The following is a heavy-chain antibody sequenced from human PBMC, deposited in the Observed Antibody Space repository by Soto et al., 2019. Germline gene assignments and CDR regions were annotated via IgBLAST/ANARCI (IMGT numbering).Heavy chain of an antibody. D-gene: IGHD2-15*01. CDR2: MNPNSGNT. Sequence: ASVKVSCKASGYTFTSYDINWVRQATGQGLEWMGWMNPNSGNTGYAQKFQGRVTMTRNTSISTAYMELSSLRSEDTAVYYCARGRRVAADNYYYFLDVWGKGTTVTVS. CDR1: GYTFTSYD. CDR3: ARGRRVAADNYYYFLDV. V-gene: IGHV1-8*01. J-gene: IGHJ6*03.